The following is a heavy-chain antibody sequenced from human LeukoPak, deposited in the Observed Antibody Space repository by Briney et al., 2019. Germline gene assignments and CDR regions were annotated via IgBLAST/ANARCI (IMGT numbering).Heavy chain of an antibody. Sequence: GGSLRLSCAASGFTFSTYSMNWVRQAPGKGLEWVSSVSSSSGYIYYADSVKGRFTISRDNAKNSLYLQMNSLRAEDTAVYYCARSGILGDFDYWGQGTLVTVSS. CDR3: ARSGILGDFDY. J-gene: IGHJ4*02. V-gene: IGHV3-21*01. CDR2: VSSSSGYI. D-gene: IGHD1-26*01. CDR1: GFTFSTYS.